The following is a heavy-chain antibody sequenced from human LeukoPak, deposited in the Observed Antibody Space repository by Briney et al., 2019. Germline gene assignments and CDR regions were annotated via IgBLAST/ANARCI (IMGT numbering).Heavy chain of an antibody. CDR3: AREYRNYDFWSGYQTPNWFDP. CDR2: ISAYNGNT. J-gene: IGHJ5*02. Sequence: ASVKVSCKASGYTFTSYGISWVRQAPGQGLEWMGWISAYNGNTNYAQKLQGRVTMTTDTSTSTAYMELRSLRSDDTAVYYCAREYRNYDFWSGYQTPNWFDPWGQGTLVTVSS. D-gene: IGHD3-3*01. V-gene: IGHV1-18*01. CDR1: GYTFTSYG.